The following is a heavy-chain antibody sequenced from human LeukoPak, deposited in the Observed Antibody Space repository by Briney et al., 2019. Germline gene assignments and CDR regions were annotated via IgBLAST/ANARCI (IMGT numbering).Heavy chain of an antibody. J-gene: IGHJ4*02. Sequence: PSETLSLTCAVSGGSISSNNWWSWVRQSPEKGLEWIGEIYHSGATNYNPSLRIRATLLVDKSKSQFSLNLRSLTAADTAVYYCARRSGGFDFWGQGALVTVSS. CDR2: IYHSGAT. CDR1: GGSISSNNW. V-gene: IGHV4-4*02. D-gene: IGHD3-10*01. CDR3: ARRSGGFDF.